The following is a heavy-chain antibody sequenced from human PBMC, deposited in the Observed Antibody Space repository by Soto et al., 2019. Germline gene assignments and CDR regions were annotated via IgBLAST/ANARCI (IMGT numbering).Heavy chain of an antibody. CDR1: GVPISSTSYF. CDR2: TYLDGRF. J-gene: IGHJ6*02. Sequence: QVQLQESGPRLVKPSETVSLTCSVSGVPISSTSYFWAWIRQPPGKGLEWIGSTYLDGRFSYNPSLESRLTISVDTSQNHFSLTMTSVTASDTALYYCARRGYGLDVWGQGTTVKVSS. D-gene: IGHD6-13*01. CDR3: ARRGYGLDV. V-gene: IGHV4-39*01.